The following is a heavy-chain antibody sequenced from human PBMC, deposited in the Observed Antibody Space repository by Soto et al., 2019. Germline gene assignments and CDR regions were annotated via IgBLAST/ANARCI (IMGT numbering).Heavy chain of an antibody. CDR3: ARATNYYYAMDV. CDR2: ISYDGSDR. D-gene: IGHD1-1*01. J-gene: IGHJ6*02. Sequence: PGGSLRLSCAASGFTFISYGMHCVRLAPGKGLQWVAFISYDGSDRYYEDSVKGRFTISRGNSKNTLYLQINSLRAEDTAVYYCARATNYYYAMDVWGQGTTVTVS. V-gene: IGHV3-33*05. CDR1: GFTFISYG.